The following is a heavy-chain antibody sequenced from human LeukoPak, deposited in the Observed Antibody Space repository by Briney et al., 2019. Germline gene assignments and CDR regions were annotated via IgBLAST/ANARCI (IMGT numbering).Heavy chain of an antibody. V-gene: IGHV4-39*01. D-gene: IGHD3-9*01. Sequence: WVRQPPGKGLEWIGSIYYSGSTYYNPSLKSRVTISVDTSKNQFSLKLSFVTAADTAVYYCARHVPYYDILTGYSRGVGYFDYWGQETLVTVSS. CDR2: IYYSGST. CDR3: ARHVPYYDILTGYSRGVGYFDY. J-gene: IGHJ4*02.